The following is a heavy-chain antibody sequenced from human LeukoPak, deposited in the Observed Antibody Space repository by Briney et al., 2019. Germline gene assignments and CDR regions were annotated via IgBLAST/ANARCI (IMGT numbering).Heavy chain of an antibody. J-gene: IGHJ6*03. V-gene: IGHV1-2*02. CDR3: ARDYSSFGYMDV. D-gene: IGHD5-18*01. CDR2: INPNSGGT. CDR1: GYTFTGYY. Sequence: ASVKVSCKASGYTFTGYYMHWVRQAPGQGLEWMGWINPNSGGTNYAQKFQGRVTMTRDTSISTAYMELSRLRSDDTAVYYCARDYSSFGYMDVWGKGTTVTVSS.